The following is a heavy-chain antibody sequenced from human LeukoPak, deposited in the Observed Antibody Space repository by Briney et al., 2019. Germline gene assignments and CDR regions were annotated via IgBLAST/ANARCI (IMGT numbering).Heavy chain of an antibody. CDR3: VRHSVTQSTSGWYGALDI. CDR1: GFDFSGYV. Sequence: GGSLRLSCLAYGFDFSGYVMEWVRQAPGKGLKSVSVISSKGGTTDYTESVKGRFNVSRDNSQNTLFLERSSLRAEDTAVYYCVRHSVTQSTSGWYGALDIWGQGTMVVVSS. V-gene: IGHV3-64D*06. D-gene: IGHD6-19*01. J-gene: IGHJ3*02. CDR2: ISSKGGTT.